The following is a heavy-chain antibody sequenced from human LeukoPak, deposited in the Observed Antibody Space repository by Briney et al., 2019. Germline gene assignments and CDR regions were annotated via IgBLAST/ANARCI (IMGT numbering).Heavy chain of an antibody. CDR1: GFTFSSYG. J-gene: IGHJ3*02. V-gene: IGHV3-30*18. CDR3: AKDRDAFDI. Sequence: GRSLRLSCAASGFTFSSYGMHWVRQAPGKGLEWVAVISYDGSNKYYADSVKGRFTISRDNSKNTLYLQMNSLRAEDTAVYYCAKDRDAFDIWGQGTMVTISS. CDR2: ISYDGSNK.